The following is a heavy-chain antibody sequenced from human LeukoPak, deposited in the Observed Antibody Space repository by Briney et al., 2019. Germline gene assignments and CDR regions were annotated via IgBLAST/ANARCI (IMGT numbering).Heavy chain of an antibody. CDR2: MNPNSGNT. J-gene: IGHJ4*02. V-gene: IGHV1-8*01. D-gene: IGHD5-18*01. CDR1: GYTFTSYD. CDR3: ARALLGYRYGPYYFDY. Sequence: GASVKVSCKASGYTFTSYDINWVRQATGQGLEWMGWMNPNSGNTGYAQKFQGRVTMTRNTSISTAYMELSSLRSEDTAVYYCARALLGYRYGPYYFDYWGQGTLVTVSS.